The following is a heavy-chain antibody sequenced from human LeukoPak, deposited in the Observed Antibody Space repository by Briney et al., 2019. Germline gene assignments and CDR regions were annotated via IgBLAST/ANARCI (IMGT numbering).Heavy chain of an antibody. CDR2: ISGSGGST. Sequence: GGSLRLSCAASGFTFSSYGMHWVRQAPGKGLEWVSAISGSGGSTYYADSVEGRFTISRGNSKNTLYLQMNSLRAEDTAVYYCAKDHDFWSGYYDYWGQGALVTVSS. V-gene: IGHV3-23*01. CDR3: AKDHDFWSGYYDY. J-gene: IGHJ4*02. D-gene: IGHD3-3*01. CDR1: GFTFSSYG.